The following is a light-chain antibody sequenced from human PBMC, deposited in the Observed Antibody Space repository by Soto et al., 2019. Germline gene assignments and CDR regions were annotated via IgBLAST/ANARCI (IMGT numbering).Light chain of an antibody. Sequence: QMTQSPSFVSASIGDRVSITCRASEDISRWLGWYQQKPGRAPSLLIFSATSLRSGVPSRFSATESGTLFTLTITNVQPDDFATYFCLQANEFPRSFGQGT. V-gene: IGKV1D-12*01. CDR2: SAT. CDR1: EDISRW. CDR3: LQANEFPRS. J-gene: IGKJ2*01.